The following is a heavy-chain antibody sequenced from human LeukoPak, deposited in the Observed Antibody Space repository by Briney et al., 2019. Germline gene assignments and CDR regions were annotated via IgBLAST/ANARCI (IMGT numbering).Heavy chain of an antibody. Sequence: ASVTVSFKASGGTFISYAISWVRQAPGQGREWMGGIIPIFGTANYAQKFQGRVTITADESTSTAYMELSSLRSDDTAVYYCARVRITMVRGVIKPTFDYWGQGTLVTVSS. CDR2: IIPIFGTA. CDR1: GGTFISYA. V-gene: IGHV1-69*13. CDR3: ARVRITMVRGVIKPTFDY. J-gene: IGHJ4*02. D-gene: IGHD3-10*01.